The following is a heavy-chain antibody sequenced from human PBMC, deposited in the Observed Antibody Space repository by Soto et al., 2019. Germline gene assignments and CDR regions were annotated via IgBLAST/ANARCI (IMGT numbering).Heavy chain of an antibody. CDR3: AHILGGSGVTVAGCFAY. D-gene: IGHD6-19*01. CDR2: IYWDGDT. J-gene: IGHJ4*02. Sequence: QITLTESGPTLVKPTQTLTLTCTFSGFSLSTSGVGVGWIRQPPGKALEWLALIYWDGDTRYSPSLQSRLTVTKDTSETQVVLKMSAMGTADTATYYCAHILGGSGVTVAGCFAYWGQGTLVTVSS. CDR1: GFSLSTSGVG. V-gene: IGHV2-5*02.